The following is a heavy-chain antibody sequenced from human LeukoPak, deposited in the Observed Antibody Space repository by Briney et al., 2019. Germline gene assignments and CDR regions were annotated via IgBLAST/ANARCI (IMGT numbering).Heavy chain of an antibody. V-gene: IGHV3-30*03. D-gene: IGHD2-21*01. Sequence: GGSLRLSCAASGFTFSSYGMHWVRQAPGKGLEWVAVIQNDASTENFADSVKGRFTISRDNSKNTVFLRMNSLRVEDTAVYYCARELSQIVWGGLDYGGQGTLVSVSS. CDR1: GFTFSSYG. CDR2: IQNDASTE. CDR3: ARELSQIVWGGLDY. J-gene: IGHJ4*02.